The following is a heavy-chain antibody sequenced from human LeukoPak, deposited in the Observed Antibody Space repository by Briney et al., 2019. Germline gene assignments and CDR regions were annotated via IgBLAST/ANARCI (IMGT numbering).Heavy chain of an antibody. CDR1: GYRFTSYW. CDR2: IYPGDSDT. V-gene: IGHV5-51*01. D-gene: IGHD3-22*01. CDR3: ARGGGSNYYDSSGYGWFDP. J-gene: IGHJ5*02. Sequence: GESLQISCKGSGYRFTSYWIGWVRQMPGKGLEWMGIIYPGDSDTRYSPSFQGQVTISADKSISTAYLQWSSLKASDTAMYYCARGGGSNYYDSSGYGWFDPWGQGTLVTVSS.